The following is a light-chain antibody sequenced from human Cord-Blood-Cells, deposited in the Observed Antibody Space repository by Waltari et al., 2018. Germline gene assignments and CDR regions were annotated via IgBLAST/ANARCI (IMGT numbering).Light chain of an antibody. CDR1: QLGGKY. J-gene: IGLJ2*01. CDR2: QDS. Sequence: SYDLTQPPSVSVSPGQTASITCSGDQLGGKYACWYQQKPGQSPVLVIDQDSKRPSGSPERFSGSNSGNTATLTISGTQAIEEADYYCQSWDSSTVVFGGGTKLTVL. V-gene: IGLV3-1*01. CDR3: QSWDSSTVV.